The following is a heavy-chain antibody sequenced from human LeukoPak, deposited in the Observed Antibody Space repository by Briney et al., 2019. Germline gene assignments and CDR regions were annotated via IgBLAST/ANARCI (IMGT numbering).Heavy chain of an antibody. CDR3: AREEDYIDSSGYYLSAFDI. CDR2: ISSSGSTI. V-gene: IGHV3-11*04. D-gene: IGHD3-22*01. Sequence: PGGSLRLSCAASGFTFSDYYMSWIRQAPGKGLEWVSYISSSGSTIYYADSVKGRFTISRDNAKNSLYLQMNSLRAEDTAVYYCAREEDYIDSSGYYLSAFDIWGQGTMVSVSS. J-gene: IGHJ3*02. CDR1: GFTFSDYY.